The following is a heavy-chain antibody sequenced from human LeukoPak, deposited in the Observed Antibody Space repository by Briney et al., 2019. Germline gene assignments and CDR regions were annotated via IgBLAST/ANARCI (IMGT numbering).Heavy chain of an antibody. V-gene: IGHV4-59*08. CDR3: ARRNVAMPPKGEGFDY. Sequence: PSETLSLTCTVSGGSISTHYWTWIRQPPGKGLEWIGYIYYTGSTNYNPSLNSRVTISLDTSKNQFSLKLSSVTAADTAIYYCARRNVAMPPKGEGFDYWGQGTLVTVSS. CDR1: GGSISTHY. J-gene: IGHJ4*02. CDR2: IYYTGST. D-gene: IGHD3-16*01.